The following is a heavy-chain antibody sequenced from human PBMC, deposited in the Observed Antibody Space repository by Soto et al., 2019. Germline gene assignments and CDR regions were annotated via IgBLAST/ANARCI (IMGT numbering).Heavy chain of an antibody. CDR2: IYYSGST. V-gene: IGHV4-59*08. CDR1: GGSISSYY. J-gene: IGHJ5*02. CDR3: ARGLDWFDP. Sequence: SETLSLTCTVSGGSISSYYLSWIRQPPGKGLEWIGYIYYSGSTNYNPSLKSRVTISVDTSKNQFSLKLSSVTAADTAVYYCARGLDWFDPWGQGTLVTVSS. D-gene: IGHD3-16*01.